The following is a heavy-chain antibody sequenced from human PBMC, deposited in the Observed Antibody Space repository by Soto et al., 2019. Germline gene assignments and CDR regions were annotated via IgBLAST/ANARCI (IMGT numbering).Heavy chain of an antibody. Sequence: QVQLVQSGGEVKKPGASVKVSCKASGYTFSNYGVSWVRQAPGQGLEWKGWITAYNGKTNYAHNFEGRVAMTIDTSTSTAYMELRSLRSDDTAVYYCARQHNDLWSDSPDFDYWGQGTLVTVSA. CDR2: ITAYNGKT. V-gene: IGHV1-18*04. CDR1: GYTFSNYG. D-gene: IGHD3-3*01. CDR3: ARQHNDLWSDSPDFDY. J-gene: IGHJ4*02.